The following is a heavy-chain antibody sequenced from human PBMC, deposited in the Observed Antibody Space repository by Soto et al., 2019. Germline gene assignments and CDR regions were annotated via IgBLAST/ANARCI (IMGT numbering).Heavy chain of an antibody. D-gene: IGHD3-22*01. CDR3: ARGSYYYDSSGYYNY. V-gene: IGHV4-30-4*01. CDR1: GGSISSGDYY. Sequence: SETLSLTCTVSGGSISSGDYYWSWIRQPPGKGLEWIGYIYYSGSTYYNPSLKSRVTISVDTSKNQFSLKLSPVTAADTAVYYCARGSYYYDSSGYYNYWGQGTLVTVSS. J-gene: IGHJ4*02. CDR2: IYYSGST.